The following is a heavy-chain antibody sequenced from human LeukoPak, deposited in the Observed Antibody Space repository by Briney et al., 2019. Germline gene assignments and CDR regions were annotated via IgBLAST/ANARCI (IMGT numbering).Heavy chain of an antibody. CDR1: GFTFSIYA. CDR2: ITGSGDYT. Sequence: GGSLRLSCATSGFTFSIYAMTWVRQAPGKGLEWVSAITGSGDYTYYTDSVEGRVTISRDNSKNTVYLQMNSLRVEDTAVYYCAKDRRGVFDFWGQGTLVTVSS. V-gene: IGHV3-23*01. D-gene: IGHD3-10*01. J-gene: IGHJ4*02. CDR3: AKDRRGVFDF.